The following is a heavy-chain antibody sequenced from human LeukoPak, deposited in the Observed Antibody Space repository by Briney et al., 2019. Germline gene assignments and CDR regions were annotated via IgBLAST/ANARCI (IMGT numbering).Heavy chain of an antibody. V-gene: IGHV4-59*12. D-gene: IGHD5-12*01. CDR1: GGSISSYY. J-gene: IGHJ4*02. CDR2: IYYSGST. CDR3: AREGGGYDSPVDY. Sequence: SETLSLTCTVSGGSISSYYWSWIRQPPGKGLEWIGYIYYSGSTNYNPSLKSRVTISVDTSKNQFSLKLSSVTAADTAVYYCAREGGGYDSPVDYWGQGTLVTVSS.